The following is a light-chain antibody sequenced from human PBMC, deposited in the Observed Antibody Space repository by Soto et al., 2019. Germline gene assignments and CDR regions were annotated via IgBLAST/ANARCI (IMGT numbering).Light chain of an antibody. CDR1: TGTVTSGHY. CDR3: LLSFSGPSI. Sequence: QAVVTQGPSLTVSPGGTVTLTCGSSTGTVTSGHYPYWFQLKPGQAPRTLLYDINNKHSWTPARFSGSLLGGKAALTLSGAQPEDEADYYCLLSFSGPSIFGGGTQLTVL. CDR2: DIN. V-gene: IGLV7-46*01. J-gene: IGLJ7*01.